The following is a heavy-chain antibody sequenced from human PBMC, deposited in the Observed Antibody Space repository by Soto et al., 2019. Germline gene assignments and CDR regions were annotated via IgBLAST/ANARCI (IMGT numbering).Heavy chain of an antibody. J-gene: IGHJ4*02. Sequence: GGSLRLSCATSGFTFSKAWVGWVRQAPGKGLEWVGRIMSKTDGGTTDYAAPVKGRFTISRDDSKSTLYLQMNSLKTEDTAFYYCTTDSGMSPYSFDYWGQGTLVTSPQ. CDR1: GFTFSKAW. V-gene: IGHV3-15*01. D-gene: IGHD1-26*01. CDR3: TTDSGMSPYSFDY. CDR2: IMSKTDGGTT.